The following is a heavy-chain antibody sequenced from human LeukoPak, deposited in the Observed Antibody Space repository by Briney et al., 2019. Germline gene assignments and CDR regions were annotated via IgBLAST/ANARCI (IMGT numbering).Heavy chain of an antibody. J-gene: IGHJ5*02. CDR1: GGSFSGYY. D-gene: IGHD3-10*01. Sequence: PSETLSLTCAVYGGSFSGYYWSWIRQPPGKGLEWIGEINHSGSTNYNPSLKSRVTISVDTSKNQFPLKLSSVTAADTAVYYCARGGLLWFRNGNWFDPWGQGTLVTVSS. CDR3: ARGGLLWFRNGNWFDP. CDR2: INHSGST. V-gene: IGHV4-34*01.